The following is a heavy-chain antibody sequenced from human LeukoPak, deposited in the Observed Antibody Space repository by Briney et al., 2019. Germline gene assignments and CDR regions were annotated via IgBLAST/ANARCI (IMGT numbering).Heavy chain of an antibody. J-gene: IGHJ4*02. D-gene: IGHD5-24*01. CDR2: INRDGSEK. V-gene: IGHV3-7*01. CDR1: GFIFSNFW. CDR3: VRDVDI. Sequence: PGGSLRLSCTGPGFIFSNFWMGWARQGPGKGLQWVASINRDGSEKHPVDSVKGRFTISRDNAKNSVYLQMNGLTVEDTAVYYCVRDVDIWGQGTLVTVSS.